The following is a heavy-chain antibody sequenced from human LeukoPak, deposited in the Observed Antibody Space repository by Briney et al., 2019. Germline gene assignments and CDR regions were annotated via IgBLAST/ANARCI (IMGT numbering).Heavy chain of an antibody. CDR2: IKSKTDGGTT. CDR1: GFTFSNAW. D-gene: IGHD3-9*01. Sequence: GGSLRLSCAASGFTFSNAWMSWVRQAPGKGLEWVGRIKSKTDGGTTDYAAPVKGRFTISRDDSKNTLYLQMNSLKTEDTAVYYCTTSGGPYYDILTGYSYPEYFQHWGQGTLVTVSS. V-gene: IGHV3-15*01. J-gene: IGHJ1*01. CDR3: TTSGGPYYDILTGYSYPEYFQH.